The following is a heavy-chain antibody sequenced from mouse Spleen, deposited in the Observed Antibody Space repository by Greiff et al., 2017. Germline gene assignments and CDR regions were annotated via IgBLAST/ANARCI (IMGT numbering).Heavy chain of an antibody. CDR1: GFTFSSYT. CDR3: ARHYDGSYYFDY. CDR2: ISGGGGNT. J-gene: IGHJ2*01. D-gene: IGHD2-3*01. Sequence: EVMLVESGGGLVKPGGSLKLSCAASGFTFSSYTMSWVRQPPEKRLEWVATISGGGGNTYYPDSVKGRFTISRDNAKNTLYLQMSSLRSEDTALYYCARHYDGSYYFDYWGQGTTLTVSS. V-gene: IGHV5-9*01.